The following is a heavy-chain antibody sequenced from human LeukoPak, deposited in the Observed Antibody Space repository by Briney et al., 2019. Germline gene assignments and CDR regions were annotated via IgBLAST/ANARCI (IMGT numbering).Heavy chain of an antibody. Sequence: GGSLRLSCEVSGFNISGHYMNWVRQAPGKGLEFVAIKYGTGTESYADSVEGRFTIYMDTSKNTVFLQMNSLRVEDTAVHHCARDPPPETYGSSGFFDYWGQGTLVTVSS. CDR1: GFNISGHY. CDR3: ARDPPPETYGSSGFFDY. CDR2: KYGTGTE. V-gene: IGHV3-66*01. J-gene: IGHJ4*02. D-gene: IGHD3-22*01.